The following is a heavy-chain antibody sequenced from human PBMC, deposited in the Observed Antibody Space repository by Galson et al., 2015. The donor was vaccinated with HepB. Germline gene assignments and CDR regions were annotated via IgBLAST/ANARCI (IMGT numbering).Heavy chain of an antibody. CDR2: NFYSGST. D-gene: IGHD5-24*01. Sequence: SETLSLTCTVSGGSISSSNYYCGWIRQPPGKGLEWFGSNFYSGSTYYNPSLKGRFTISVETSKNHLSLKVNSVTAADMAFYYCASGRRDGYRYFDYWGQGTLVTVSS. V-gene: IGHV4-39*01. J-gene: IGHJ4*02. CDR1: GGSISSSNYY. CDR3: ASGRRDGYRYFDY.